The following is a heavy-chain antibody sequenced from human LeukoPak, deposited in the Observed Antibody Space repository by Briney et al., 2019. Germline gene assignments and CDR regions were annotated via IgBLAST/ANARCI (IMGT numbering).Heavy chain of an antibody. CDR2: ISGSGGST. CDR3: ATHAGLYFDWLLFS. V-gene: IGHV3-23*01. J-gene: IGHJ3*01. Sequence: ISGSGGSTYYADSVKGRFTISRDNSKNTLYLQMNSLRAEDTAVYYCATHAGLYFDWLLFSWGQGTMVTVSS. D-gene: IGHD3-9*01.